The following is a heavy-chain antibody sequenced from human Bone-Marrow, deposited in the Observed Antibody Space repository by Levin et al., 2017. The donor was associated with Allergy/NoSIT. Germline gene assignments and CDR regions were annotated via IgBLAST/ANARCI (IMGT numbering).Heavy chain of an antibody. Sequence: PGGSLRLSCKASGGTFSSYAISWVRQAPGQGLEWMGGIIPIFGTANYAQKFQGRVTITADKSTSTAYMELSSLRSEDTAVYYCARGVLGRITIFGVVIISDYDYYMDVWGKGTTVTVSS. D-gene: IGHD3-3*01. CDR3: ARGVLGRITIFGVVIISDYDYYMDV. CDR1: GGTFSSYA. J-gene: IGHJ6*03. V-gene: IGHV1-69*06. CDR2: IIPIFGTA.